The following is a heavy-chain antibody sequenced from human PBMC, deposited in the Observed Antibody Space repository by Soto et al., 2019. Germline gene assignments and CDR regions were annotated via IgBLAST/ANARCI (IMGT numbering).Heavy chain of an antibody. CDR2: ISYDGSNK. J-gene: IGHJ4*02. D-gene: IGHD3-10*01. V-gene: IGHV3-30*03. CDR1: GFTFSSYG. Sequence: GGSLRLSCAASGFTFSSYGMHWVRQAPGKGLEWVAVISYDGSNKYYADSVKGRFTISRDNSKNTLYLQMNSLRAEDTAVYYCALERDYYYGIDYWGQGTLVTVSS. CDR3: ALERDYYYGIDY.